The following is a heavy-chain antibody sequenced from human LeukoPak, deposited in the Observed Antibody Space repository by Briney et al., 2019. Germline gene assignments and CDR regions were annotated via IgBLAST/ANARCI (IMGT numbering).Heavy chain of an antibody. CDR1: GFTFSSYA. D-gene: IGHD6-13*01. CDR3: ARDGYGYSSSWYDY. CDR2: ISGSGGST. J-gene: IGHJ4*02. V-gene: IGHV3-23*01. Sequence: GRSLRLSCAASGFTFSSYAMSWVRQAPGKGLEWVSGISGSGGSTYYADSVKGRFTISRDKSQNTLYPQMNSLRAEDTAIYYCARDGYGYSSSWYDYWGQGTLVTVSS.